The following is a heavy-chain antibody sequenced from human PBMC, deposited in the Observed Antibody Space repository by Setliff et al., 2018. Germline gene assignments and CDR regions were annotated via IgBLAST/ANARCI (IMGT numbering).Heavy chain of an antibody. CDR1: GYSFTSYW. D-gene: IGHD3-22*01. J-gene: IGHJ4*02. V-gene: IGHV5-51*01. Sequence: PGESLKISCKGSGYSFTSYWIGWVRQMPGKGLEWMGIIYPGDSDTRYSPSFQGQVTISADKSISTAHLQWSSLKASDTAMYYCARRRYYDSSGYYYFDYWGQGTLVTVSS. CDR2: IYPGDSDT. CDR3: ARRRYYDSSGYYYFDY.